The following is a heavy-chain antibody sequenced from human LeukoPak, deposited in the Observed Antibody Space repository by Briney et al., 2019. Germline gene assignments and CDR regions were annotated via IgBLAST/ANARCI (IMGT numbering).Heavy chain of an antibody. CDR2: ISGSGGST. V-gene: IGHV3-23*01. J-gene: IGHJ4*02. Sequence: GGSLRLSCAASGFTFSSYAMSWVRQAPGKGLEWVSAISGSGGSTYYADSVKGRFTISRDNAKNSLYLQTNSLRTEDTALYYCAKDGAYYDSSGSLDYWGQGTLVTVSS. CDR1: GFTFSSYA. CDR3: AKDGAYYDSSGSLDY. D-gene: IGHD3-22*01.